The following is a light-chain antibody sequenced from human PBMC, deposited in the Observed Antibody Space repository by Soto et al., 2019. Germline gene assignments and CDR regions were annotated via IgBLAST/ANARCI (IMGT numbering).Light chain of an antibody. CDR2: VAS. CDR3: QQYNNWPRT. J-gene: IGKJ1*01. CDR1: QTVSSN. Sequence: ELGLTQSPRTLSLSPGERDPLSCRASQTVSSNLAWYQHKPGQAPRLLIYVASTRATGIPARFSGSGSGTEFTLTISSLQSEDFAVYFCQQYNNWPRTFGQGTKVDIK. V-gene: IGKV3-15*01.